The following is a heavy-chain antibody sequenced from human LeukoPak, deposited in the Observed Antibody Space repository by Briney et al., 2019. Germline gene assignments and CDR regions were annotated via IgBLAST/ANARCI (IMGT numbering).Heavy chain of an antibody. CDR3: ARGSYGSGSYYPWAYYYGMDV. V-gene: IGHV1-8*02. D-gene: IGHD3-10*01. Sequence: ASVKVSCKASGYTFTGYYMHWVRQAPGQGLEWMGWMNPNSGNTGYAQKLQGRVTMTRNTSISTAYMELSSLRSEDTAVYYCARGSYGSGSYYPWAYYYGMDVWGQGTTVTVSS. CDR2: MNPNSGNT. J-gene: IGHJ6*02. CDR1: GYTFTGYY.